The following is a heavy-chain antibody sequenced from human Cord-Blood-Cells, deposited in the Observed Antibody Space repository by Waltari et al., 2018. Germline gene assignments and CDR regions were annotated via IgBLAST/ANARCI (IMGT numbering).Heavy chain of an antibody. CDR2: IYHSGST. J-gene: IGHJ4*02. D-gene: IGHD6-6*01. V-gene: IGHV4-38-2*01. CDR3: ARAFSSSSGC. Sequence: QVQLQESGPGLVKPSETLSLTCAVSGYSISSGYYWGWIRQPPGKGLEWIGSIYHSGSTYYNPSLKSRVTISVDTSKNQFSLKLSSVTAADTAVYYCARAFSSSSGCWGQGTLVTVSS. CDR1: GYSISSGYY.